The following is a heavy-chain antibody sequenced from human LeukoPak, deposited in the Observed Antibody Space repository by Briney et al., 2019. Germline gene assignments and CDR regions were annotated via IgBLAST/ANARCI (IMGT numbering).Heavy chain of an antibody. CDR3: ARTELTMVRGPLGY. CDR2: INAGNGHT. J-gene: IGHJ4*02. V-gene: IGHV1-3*01. Sequence: ASVKVSCKASGYTFTSYAMHWVRQAPGQRPEWMGWINAGNGHTKYSQKFEGRVTITRDTSASTAYMELNSLRAEDTAVYYCARTELTMVRGPLGYWGQGTLVTVSS. CDR1: GYTFTSYA. D-gene: IGHD3-10*01.